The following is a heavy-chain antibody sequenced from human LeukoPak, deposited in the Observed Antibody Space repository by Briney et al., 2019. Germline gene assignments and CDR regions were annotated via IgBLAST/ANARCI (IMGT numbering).Heavy chain of an antibody. D-gene: IGHD3-10*01. V-gene: IGHV1-2*02. CDR2: INPNSGGT. CDR3: ARELAYYGSGSYSVFDY. J-gene: IGHJ4*02. Sequence: ASVKVSCKASGYTFTGYYMLWVRQAPGQGLEWMGWINPNSGGTNYAQKFQGRVTMTRDTSIGTAYMELSRLRSDDTAVYYCARELAYYGSGSYSVFDYWGQGTLVTVSS. CDR1: GYTFTGYY.